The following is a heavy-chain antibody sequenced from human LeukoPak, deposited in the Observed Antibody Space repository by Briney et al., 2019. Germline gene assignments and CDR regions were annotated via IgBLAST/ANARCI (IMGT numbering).Heavy chain of an antibody. CDR3: AREYDSSGYHHYYFDY. V-gene: IGHV4-4*07. J-gene: IGHJ4*02. D-gene: IGHD3-22*01. CDR1: GGSISSYY. CDR2: IYTSGST. Sequence: SETLSLTCTVSGGSISSYYWSWIRQPAGKGQKWIGRIYTSGSTNYNPSLKSRVTMSVDTSKNQFSLKLSSVTAADTAVYYCAREYDSSGYHHYYFDYWGQGTLVTVSS.